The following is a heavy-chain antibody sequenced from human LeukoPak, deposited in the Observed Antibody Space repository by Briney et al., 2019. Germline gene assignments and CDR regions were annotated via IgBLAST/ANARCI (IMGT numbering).Heavy chain of an antibody. CDR2: ISYDGSNK. V-gene: IGHV3-30*04. D-gene: IGHD5-12*01. Sequence: GGSLRLSCAASGFTFSSYAMHWVRQAPGKGLEWVAVISYDGSNKYYADSVKGRFTISRDNSKNTLYLQMNSLAIEDTAIYYCAKNRWGSVATPDSWGQGTVVTVSS. CDR1: GFTFSSYA. J-gene: IGHJ4*02. CDR3: AKNRWGSVATPDS.